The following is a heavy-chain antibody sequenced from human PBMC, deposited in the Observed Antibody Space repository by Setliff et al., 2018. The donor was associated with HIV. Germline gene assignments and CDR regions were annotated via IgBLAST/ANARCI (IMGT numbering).Heavy chain of an antibody. CDR3: AKARIAVAGTLWDY. V-gene: IGHV3-23*01. D-gene: IGHD6-19*01. J-gene: IGHJ4*02. Sequence: GESLKISCAASGFTFSSYAMSWVRQAPGKGLEWVSAISGSGGSTYYADSVKGRFTISRDNSKNTLYLQMSSLRAEDTAVYYCAKARIAVAGTLWDYWGQGTLVTVSS. CDR2: ISGSGGST. CDR1: GFTFSSYA.